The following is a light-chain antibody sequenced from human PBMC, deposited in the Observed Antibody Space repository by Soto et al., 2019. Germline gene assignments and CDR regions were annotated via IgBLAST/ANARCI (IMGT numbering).Light chain of an antibody. Sequence: DIQMTQSPSSLSASVGDRVTITCRASQSSRVYLTCYQQKPGKAPMLLMYAAAILQTVVPSRFGGSGSATDFTLTISSLQPDEFATYYCQQSLSTHTFCGGTPVAI. CDR2: AAA. J-gene: IGKJ4*01. V-gene: IGKV1-39*01. CDR3: QQSLSTHT. CDR1: QSSRVY.